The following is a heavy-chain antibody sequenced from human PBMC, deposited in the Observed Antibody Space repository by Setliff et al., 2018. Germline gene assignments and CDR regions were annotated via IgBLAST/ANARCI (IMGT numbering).Heavy chain of an antibody. J-gene: IGHJ4*02. CDR1: GYTFTSYD. CDR3: ARVESMVRGKNILRHFDY. Sequence: ASVKVSCKASGYTFTSYDINWVRQAPGQGLDWMGWVTIYNGNTKYAQNLQGRLTLSTDRSTSTVYMELGSLTTDDTAIYYCARVESMVRGKNILRHFDYWGQGTQVTVSS. D-gene: IGHD3-10*01. CDR2: VTIYNGNT. V-gene: IGHV1-18*01.